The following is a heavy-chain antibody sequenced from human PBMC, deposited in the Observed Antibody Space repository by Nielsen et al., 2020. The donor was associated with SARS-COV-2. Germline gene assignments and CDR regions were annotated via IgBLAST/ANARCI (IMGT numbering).Heavy chain of an antibody. CDR2: ISGHNGDT. J-gene: IGHJ5*02. CDR1: GYTFTNYG. CDR3: ARYSTGWFSGLYWFDP. D-gene: IGHD2-2*01. Sequence: SVKVSCKASGYTFTNYGISWVRQAPGQGLEWLGWISGHNGDTYYAQKVQDRLTLTADSSTSTAFLELTSLTSDDTAVYYCARYSTGWFSGLYWFDPWGQGTLVTVST. V-gene: IGHV1-18*04.